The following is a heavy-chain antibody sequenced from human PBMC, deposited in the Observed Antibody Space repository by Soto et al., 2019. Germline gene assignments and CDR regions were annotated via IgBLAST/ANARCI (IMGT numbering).Heavy chain of an antibody. CDR3: AKSSRITLVRGVTDY. CDR2: ISGGAGDT. J-gene: IGHJ4*02. CDR1: GFAFSNYA. Sequence: EVQLLESGGGSVQPGGSLRLSCAASGFAFSNYAMNWVRQAPGKGLEWVSAISGGAGDTYYADSVKGRFTISRDNSKNTLYLQMKSLRAEDTAVYICAKSSRITLVRGVTDYWGQGTLVTVSS. V-gene: IGHV3-23*01. D-gene: IGHD3-10*01.